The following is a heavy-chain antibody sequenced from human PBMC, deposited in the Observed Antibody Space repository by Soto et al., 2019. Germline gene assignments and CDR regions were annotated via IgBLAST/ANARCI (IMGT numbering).Heavy chain of an antibody. D-gene: IGHD3-10*01. CDR2: IYYSGST. CDR3: ARHSYFHGSTYGCWLDP. J-gene: IGHJ5*02. Sequence: SETLSLTCTVSGGSISSSSYYWGWIRQPPGKGLEWIGSIYYSGSTYYNPSLKSRVSISVDTSKNQFSLKLRSVTAADTAVYYCARHSYFHGSTYGCWLDPWGQGTLVTV. CDR1: GGSISSSSYY. V-gene: IGHV4-39*01.